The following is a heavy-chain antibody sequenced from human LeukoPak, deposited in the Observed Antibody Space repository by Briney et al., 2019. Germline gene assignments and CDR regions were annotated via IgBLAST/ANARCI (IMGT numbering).Heavy chain of an antibody. Sequence: SETLSLTCTVSGGSISNYYWSWIRQPAGEGLEWIGRIYTSGTTDYNPSLKSRVTVSVDTSKNQFSLKVSSVTAADTAMYYCARTTTVTMGWFDPWGQGILVIVSS. CDR1: GGSISNYY. J-gene: IGHJ5*02. CDR3: ARTTTVTMGWFDP. V-gene: IGHV4-4*07. D-gene: IGHD4-11*01. CDR2: IYTSGTT.